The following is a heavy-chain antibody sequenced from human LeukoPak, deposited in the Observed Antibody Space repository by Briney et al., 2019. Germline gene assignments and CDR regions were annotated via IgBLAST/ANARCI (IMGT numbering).Heavy chain of an antibody. Sequence: QPGGSLRLSCAASGLTFRSYSMSWVRQAPGKGLYWVSGISASGSNTYYADSVKGRFTISRDNSKNTLDLQMNSLSAEDTAVYYCAKDAAGPEYWGQGTLVTVSS. J-gene: IGHJ4*02. CDR2: ISASGSNT. CDR1: GLTFRSYS. D-gene: IGHD6-13*01. CDR3: AKDAAGPEY. V-gene: IGHV3-23*01.